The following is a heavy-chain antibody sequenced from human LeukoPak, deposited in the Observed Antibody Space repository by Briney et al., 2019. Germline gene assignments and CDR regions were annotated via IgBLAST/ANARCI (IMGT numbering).Heavy chain of an antibody. CDR1: GGSITSYD. CDR3: ARTYGSSGLGYFDL. Sequence: SETLSLTSTVSGGSITSYDWSWIRQPPGKGLEWIGYIYYSGSTNYSPSLKSRLTISVDTSKNQFSLKLSSVTAADTAVYYCARTYGSSGLGYFDLWGRGTLVTVSS. D-gene: IGHD6-13*01. V-gene: IGHV4-59*01. CDR2: IYYSGST. J-gene: IGHJ2*01.